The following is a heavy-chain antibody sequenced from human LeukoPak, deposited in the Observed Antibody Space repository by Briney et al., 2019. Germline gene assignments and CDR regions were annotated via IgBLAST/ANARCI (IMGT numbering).Heavy chain of an antibody. D-gene: IGHD6-13*01. CDR1: GLTFGSYW. J-gene: IGHJ4*02. CDR3: ASGRGAAGISY. Sequence: PGGSLRLSCAASGLTFGSYWMNWVRQAPGKGLEWVANINQDGSEKYYVDSVKGRFTISRDNTKNSLFLQMDSLRAEDTAFYYCASGRGAAGISYWGQGTLVTVSS. V-gene: IGHV3-7*03. CDR2: INQDGSEK.